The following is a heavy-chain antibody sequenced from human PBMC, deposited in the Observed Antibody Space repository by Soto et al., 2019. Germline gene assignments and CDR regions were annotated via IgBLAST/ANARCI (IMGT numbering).Heavy chain of an antibody. CDR3: ARHPLGLLMITCVDY. J-gene: IGHJ4*02. D-gene: IGHD3-16*01. CDR1: GGSISSYY. CDR2: IYYSGST. Sequence: SETLSLTCTVSGGSISSYYWSWIRQPPGKGLEWIGYIYYSGSTNYNPSLKSRVTISVDTSKNQFSLKLSSVTAADTAVYYCARHPLGLLMITCVDYWGQGTLVTVSS. V-gene: IGHV4-59*08.